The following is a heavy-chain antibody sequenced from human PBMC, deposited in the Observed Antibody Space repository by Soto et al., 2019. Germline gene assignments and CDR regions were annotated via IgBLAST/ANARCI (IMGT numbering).Heavy chain of an antibody. D-gene: IGHD4-17*01. CDR2: ISGSGGST. J-gene: IGHJ4*02. Sequence: GGSLRLSCAATGFTFSNYDMNWVRQAPGKGLEWVSGISGSGGSTYFADSVKGRFTISRDNSKSTLYLQMNSLRAEDTAVYYCAKADSVYYGEFDYWGQGTLVTVSS. CDR1: GFTFSNYD. V-gene: IGHV3-23*01. CDR3: AKADSVYYGEFDY.